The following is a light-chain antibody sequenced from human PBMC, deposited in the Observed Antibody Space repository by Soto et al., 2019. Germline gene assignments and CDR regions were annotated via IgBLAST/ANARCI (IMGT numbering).Light chain of an antibody. CDR2: GAS. V-gene: IGKV3-20*01. Sequence: EIVWTQSPSTLSLSPGERATLSCRASQSVSSYLAWYQQKPGQAPRLLIYGASNRATGIPDRFSGSGSGTDFTLTISRLEPEDFAVYYCQKYGTFWTFGQGTKVDIK. CDR1: QSVSSY. CDR3: QKYGTFWT. J-gene: IGKJ1*01.